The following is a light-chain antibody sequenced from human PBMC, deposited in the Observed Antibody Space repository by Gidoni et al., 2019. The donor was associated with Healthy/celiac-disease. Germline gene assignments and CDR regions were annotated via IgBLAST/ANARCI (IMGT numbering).Light chain of an antibody. J-gene: IGKJ1*01. Sequence: DIQWTQSPSFLSASVGDRVTITCRASQGISSYLAWYQQKPGKAPKLLIYAASTLQSGVPSRFRGSGSWTEFPLTIRSLQPEDFATYYCQQLNSYLRTFGQGTKVEIK. CDR1: QGISSY. CDR3: QQLNSYLRT. V-gene: IGKV1-9*01. CDR2: AAS.